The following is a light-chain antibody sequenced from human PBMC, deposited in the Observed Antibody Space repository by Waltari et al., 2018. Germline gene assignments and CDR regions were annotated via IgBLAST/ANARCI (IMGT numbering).Light chain of an antibody. CDR1: SSNIGSNS. V-gene: IGLV1-47*01. CDR3: AAWDDSLSGVV. J-gene: IGLJ2*01. Sequence: QSVLTQPPSASGTPGQRVPISCSGSSSNIGSNSVYWYQQLPGTTPKLLSYRNNQRPSGVPDRFAGSKSGTSASLASSGLRSEDEADYYCAAWDDSLSGVVFGGGTKLTVL. CDR2: RNN.